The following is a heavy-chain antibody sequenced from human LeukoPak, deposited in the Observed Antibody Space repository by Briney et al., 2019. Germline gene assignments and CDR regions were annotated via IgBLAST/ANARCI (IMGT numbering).Heavy chain of an antibody. D-gene: IGHD6-19*01. V-gene: IGHV3-74*01. Sequence: PGGSLRLSCAASVFPFNNYCMHWLREAPGKWLVWVSRIYTDGRTTRYAASVHGRSTIDRDNAKNTLYLQMNSLRVDDTAVYYCARAGASGWYAAGWFDPWGQGTLVTVSS. CDR1: VFPFNNYC. CDR2: IYTDGRTT. CDR3: ARAGASGWYAAGWFDP. J-gene: IGHJ5*02.